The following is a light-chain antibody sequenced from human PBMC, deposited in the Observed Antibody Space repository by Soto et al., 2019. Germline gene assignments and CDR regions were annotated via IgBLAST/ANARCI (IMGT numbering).Light chain of an antibody. V-gene: IGLV2-14*01. CDR1: SIDVGGYNY. Sequence: QSVLTQPASVPGSPGQSITISCTGTSIDVGGYNYVSWYQQHPGKAPKLMIYDVSNRPSGVSNRFSGSKSGNTASLTISGLQAEDEADYYCSSYTSSSTYVFGTGTKVTVL. CDR2: DVS. CDR3: SSYTSSSTYV. J-gene: IGLJ1*01.